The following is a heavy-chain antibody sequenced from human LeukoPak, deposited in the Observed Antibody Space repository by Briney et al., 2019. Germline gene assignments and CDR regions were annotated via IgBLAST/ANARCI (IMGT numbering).Heavy chain of an antibody. CDR1: GFTFDDYG. J-gene: IGHJ4*02. D-gene: IGHD6-13*01. V-gene: IGHV3-20*04. CDR2: INWNGGST. Sequence: GGSLRLSCAASGFTFDDYGMSWVRQAPGKGLDWVSGINWNGGSTGYADSVKGRFTISRDNAKNSLYLQMNSLRAEDTALYYCARVAGIAAAGTPDYWGQGTLVTVSS. CDR3: ARVAGIAAAGTPDY.